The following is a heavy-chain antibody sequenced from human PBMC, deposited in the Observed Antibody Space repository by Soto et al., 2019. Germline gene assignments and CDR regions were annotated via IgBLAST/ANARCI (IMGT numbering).Heavy chain of an antibody. D-gene: IGHD4-17*01. Sequence: PGGSLRLSCAASRFTFNSYAMSWVRQAPGKWLEWVAVICDNGSNKYYADSVKGRFTISRDNSKNTLYLQMNSLRAEDTAVYYCAKARFPPDYGLFDYWGQGTLVTVSS. V-gene: IGHV3-30*18. CDR1: RFTFNSYA. CDR2: ICDNGSNK. CDR3: AKARFPPDYGLFDY. J-gene: IGHJ4*02.